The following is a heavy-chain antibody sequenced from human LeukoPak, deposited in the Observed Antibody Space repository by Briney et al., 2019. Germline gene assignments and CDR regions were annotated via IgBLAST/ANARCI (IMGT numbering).Heavy chain of an antibody. J-gene: IGHJ2*01. D-gene: IGHD2-21*02. CDR2: SDPEDGET. CDR3: VTDRARLFWYFDL. CDR1: GSTLSDLS. Sequence: GASVKVSCKVSGSTLSDLSIHWVRQAPGKGLEYVGGSDPEDGETFHAQNFQGRITMTEDTSIDTAYMELSSLRSEDTAVYYCVTDRARLFWYFDLWGRGTLVTLSS. V-gene: IGHV1-24*01.